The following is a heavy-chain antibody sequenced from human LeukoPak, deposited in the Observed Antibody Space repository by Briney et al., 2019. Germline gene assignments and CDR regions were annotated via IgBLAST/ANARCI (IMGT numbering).Heavy chain of an antibody. Sequence: ASVKVSCKASGYTFTGYYMHWVRQAPGQGLERMGWINPNSGGTNYAQKFQGRVTMTRDTSISTAYMELSRLRSDDTAVYYCARWYYYDRSGYSAFDYWGQGTLVTVSS. CDR2: INPNSGGT. V-gene: IGHV1-2*02. CDR1: GYTFTGYY. D-gene: IGHD3-22*01. CDR3: ARWYYYDRSGYSAFDY. J-gene: IGHJ4*02.